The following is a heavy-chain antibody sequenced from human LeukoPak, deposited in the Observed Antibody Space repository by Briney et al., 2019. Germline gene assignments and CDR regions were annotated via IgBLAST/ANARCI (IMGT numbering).Heavy chain of an antibody. D-gene: IGHD2-2*01. CDR3: ARTDHTNRFYYFDY. CDR1: GFTFSIYW. Sequence: GGSLRLSCAASGFTFSIYWMSWVHQAPGRGLEGVANIKQDGSEQYYMDSVKGRFTISRDNSKNSLSLQMNSLRAEDTAVYYCARTDHTNRFYYFDYWGQGTLVTVSS. V-gene: IGHV3-7*04. CDR2: IKQDGSEQ. J-gene: IGHJ4*02.